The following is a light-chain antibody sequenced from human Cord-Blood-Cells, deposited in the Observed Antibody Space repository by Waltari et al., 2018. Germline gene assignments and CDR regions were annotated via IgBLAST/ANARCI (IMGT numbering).Light chain of an antibody. J-gene: IGKJ3*01. Sequence: DIVMTQSPLSLPVTPGEPASISCRSSQSLLHSNGYNYLVWYLQKPGQSPQLLSYLGFNRAAGVPDRFSGSVSGTDFTLKFSRVASEDVGVYYCMQALQTPFTFGPGTKVDIK. V-gene: IGKV2-28*01. CDR3: MQALQTPFT. CDR2: LGF. CDR1: QSLLHSNGYNY.